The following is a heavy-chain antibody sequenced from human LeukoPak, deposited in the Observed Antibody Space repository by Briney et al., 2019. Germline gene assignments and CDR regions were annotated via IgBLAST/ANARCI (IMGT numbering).Heavy chain of an antibody. D-gene: IGHD6-13*01. CDR1: GYTFTGYY. CDR2: INPNSGGT. V-gene: IGHV1-2*02. CDR3: ARSEREAGDYYYYYYMDV. Sequence: ASVKVSCKASGYTFTGYYMHWVRQAPGQGLEWMGWINPNSGGTNYAQKFQGRVTITRNTSISTAYMELSSLRSEDTAVYYCARSEREAGDYYYYYYMDVWGKGTTVTVSS. J-gene: IGHJ6*03.